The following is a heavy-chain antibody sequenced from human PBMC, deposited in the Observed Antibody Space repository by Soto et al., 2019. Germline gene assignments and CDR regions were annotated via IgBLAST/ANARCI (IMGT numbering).Heavy chain of an antibody. CDR1: GASINSYC. CDR3: ERMTRYDSGWSDFDY. CDR2: IFYVGSP. J-gene: IGHJ4*02. Sequence: SETLSLTCTVSGASINSYCWSWIRQPPGKGLEWIGFIFYVGSPNSIPSLKSRVTISIDTSKSQFYLKLSSVTAADTAVYYCERMTRYDSGWSDFDYWGQGALVTVYS. D-gene: IGHD6-19*01. V-gene: IGHV4-59*01.